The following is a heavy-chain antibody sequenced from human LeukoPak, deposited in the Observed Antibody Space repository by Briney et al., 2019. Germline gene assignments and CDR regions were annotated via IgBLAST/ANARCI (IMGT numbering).Heavy chain of an antibody. CDR1: GFTFSKAW. Sequence: GGSLRLSCAASGFTFSKAWMSWVRQAPGKGLEWVGRIKSKADGGTTDYAAPVKGRFTISRDDSKNTLYLQMNSLKTEDTAVYYCTTDEYYYDSSGYYRTTWDFDYWGQGTLVTVSS. CDR2: IKSKADGGTT. CDR3: TTDEYYYDSSGYYRTTWDFDY. V-gene: IGHV3-15*01. J-gene: IGHJ4*02. D-gene: IGHD3-22*01.